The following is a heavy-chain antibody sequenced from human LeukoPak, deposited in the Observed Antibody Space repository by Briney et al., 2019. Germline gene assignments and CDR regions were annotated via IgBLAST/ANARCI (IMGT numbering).Heavy chain of an antibody. CDR1: GGSISSYY. Sequence: SLTCTVSGGSISSYYWSWIRQPPGQGLEWIGYIYYSGSTNYNPSLKSRVTISVDTSKNQFSLKLSSVTAADTAVYYCASGQGGYFQHWGQGTLVTVSS. CDR3: ASGQGGYFQH. V-gene: IGHV4-59*01. J-gene: IGHJ1*01. CDR2: IYYSGST. D-gene: IGHD3-16*01.